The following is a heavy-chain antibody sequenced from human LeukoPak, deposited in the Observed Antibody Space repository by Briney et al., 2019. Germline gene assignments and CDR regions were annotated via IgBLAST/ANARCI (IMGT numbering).Heavy chain of an antibody. CDR2: ISGRGDTT. CDR3: AKELTTERTPGVDS. Sequence: GGSLRLSCTASGFTFSSYSMRWVRQGPGTGLEWVSAISGRGDTTFYADSVKGRFTSSRDNSKKTLYLQVNSLRAEDTAVYFCAKELTTERTPGVDSWGQGTLVTVSS. V-gene: IGHV3-23*01. CDR1: GFTFSSYS. D-gene: IGHD4-17*01. J-gene: IGHJ4*02.